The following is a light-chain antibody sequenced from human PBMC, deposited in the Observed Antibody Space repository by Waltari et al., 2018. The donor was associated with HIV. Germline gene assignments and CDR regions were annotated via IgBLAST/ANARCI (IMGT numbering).Light chain of an antibody. CDR1: QTIRSGY. CDR2: GAS. V-gene: IGKV3-20*01. Sequence: DIVVTQLPEILSLSPGERATSACWASQTIRSGYLAWYQHKPGQAPRLLIYGASTRATGIPARFSGSGSGTDFTLSINRLQAEDFAVYFCQQFCRPPYAFGQGTRLEIK. J-gene: IGKJ2*01. CDR3: QQFCRPPYA.